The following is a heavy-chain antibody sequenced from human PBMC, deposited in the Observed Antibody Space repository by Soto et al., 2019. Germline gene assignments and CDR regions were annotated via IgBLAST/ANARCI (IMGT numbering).Heavy chain of an antibody. V-gene: IGHV1-24*01. D-gene: IGHD2-2*01. J-gene: IGHJ4*02. CDR2: FDPEDGET. CDR3: ATGGLGYCSSTSCSNFDY. Sequence: ASVKVSCKVSGYTLTELSMHWVRQVPGKGLEWMGGFDPEDGETIYAQKFQGRVTMTEDTSTDTAYMELSSLRSEDTAVYYCATGGLGYCSSTSCSNFDYWGQGTLVTVSS. CDR1: GYTLTELS.